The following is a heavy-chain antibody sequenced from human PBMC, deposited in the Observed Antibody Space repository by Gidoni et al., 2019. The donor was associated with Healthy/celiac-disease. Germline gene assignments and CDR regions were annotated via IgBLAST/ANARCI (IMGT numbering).Heavy chain of an antibody. V-gene: IGHV3-15*07. D-gene: IGHD3-3*01. Sequence: EVQLVESGGGLVKPGGSLRLSCAASGFTFSNAWMNWVRQAPGKGLEWVGRIKSKTDGGTTDYAAPVKGRFTISRDDSKNTLYLQMNSLKTEDTAVYYCTTADYDFWSGYYIYYYYGMDVWGQGTTVTVSS. J-gene: IGHJ6*02. CDR3: TTADYDFWSGYYIYYYYGMDV. CDR1: GFTFSNAW. CDR2: IKSKTDGGTT.